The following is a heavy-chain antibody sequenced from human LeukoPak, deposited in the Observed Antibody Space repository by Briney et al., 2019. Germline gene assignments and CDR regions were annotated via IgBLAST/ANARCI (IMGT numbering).Heavy chain of an antibody. CDR3: ARGRYYSNGYYQFDY. D-gene: IGHD3-22*01. J-gene: IGHJ4*02. CDR1: GGSFSGYY. V-gene: IGHV4-34*01. CDR2: INHSGST. Sequence: PSETLSLTCAVYGGSFSGYYWSWIRQPPGKGLEWIGEINHSGSTNYNPSLKSRVTISVDTSKNQFSLKLSFVTAADTAVYYCARGRYYSNGYYQFDYWGQGTLVTVSS.